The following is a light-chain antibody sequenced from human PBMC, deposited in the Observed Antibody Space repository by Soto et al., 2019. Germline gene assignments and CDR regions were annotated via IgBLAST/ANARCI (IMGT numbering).Light chain of an antibody. CDR3: SSYISSTTSVV. J-gene: IGLJ2*01. CDR1: SSDVGGYNY. Sequence: QSVLTQPASVSGSPGQSITISCTGTSSDVGGYNYVSWYQQHPGKAPKLMIYDVSNRPSGVSNRFSGSKSGNTASLTISGLQAEDEADYYCSSYISSTTSVVFGGGIKLTVL. V-gene: IGLV2-14*01. CDR2: DVS.